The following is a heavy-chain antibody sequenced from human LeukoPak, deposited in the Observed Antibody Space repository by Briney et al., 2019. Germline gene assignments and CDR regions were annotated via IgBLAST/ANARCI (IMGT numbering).Heavy chain of an antibody. CDR1: GFTFSSYS. D-gene: IGHD2-15*01. CDR3: ARDQASPGYCSGGSCADAFDI. J-gene: IGHJ3*02. CDR2: ISSSSSYI. V-gene: IGHV3-21*01. Sequence: PGGSLSLSCAASGFTFSSYSMNWVRQAPGKGLEWVSSISSSSSYIYYADSVKGRFTISRDNAKNSLYLQMNSLRAEDTAVYYCARDQASPGYCSGGSCADAFDIWGQGTMVTVSS.